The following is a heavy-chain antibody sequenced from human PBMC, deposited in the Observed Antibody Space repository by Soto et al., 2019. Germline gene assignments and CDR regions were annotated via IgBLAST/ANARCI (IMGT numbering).Heavy chain of an antibody. CDR1: GYTFTSFW. CDR3: ARPFSYYGSGSYYNSYGMDV. D-gene: IGHD3-10*01. Sequence: LGESLKISCKGSGYTFTSFWISCVRQMPGKGLEWMGRIDPSDSYTNYSPSFQGHVTISADKSISTAYLQWSSLKASDTAMYYCARPFSYYGSGSYYNSYGMDVWGQGTTVTVSS. CDR2: IDPSDSYT. V-gene: IGHV5-10-1*01. J-gene: IGHJ6*02.